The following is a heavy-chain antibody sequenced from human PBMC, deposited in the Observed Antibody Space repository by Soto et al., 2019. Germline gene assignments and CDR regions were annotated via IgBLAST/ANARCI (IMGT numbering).Heavy chain of an antibody. CDR2: INPNSGGT. D-gene: IGHD2-15*01. J-gene: IGHJ3*02. CDR1: GYTFTGYY. Sequence: ASVKVSCKASGYTFTGYYMHWVRQAPGQGLEWMGWINPNSGGTNYAQKFQGRVTMTRDTSISTAYMELSRLRSDDTAVYYCATALGTSCGGNVRDAFDIWGQGTMVTVSS. CDR3: ATALGTSCGGNVRDAFDI. V-gene: IGHV1-2*02.